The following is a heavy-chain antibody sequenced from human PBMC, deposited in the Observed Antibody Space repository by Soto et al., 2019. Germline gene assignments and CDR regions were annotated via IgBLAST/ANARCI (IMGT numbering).Heavy chain of an antibody. CDR3: ARGGPKPPYSSSWIFDF. V-gene: IGHV6-1*01. Sequence: SQTLSLTCAISGDSFSSNSAAWNWIRQSPSRGLEWLGRTYYRSKWYNDYAVSVKGRITINPDTSKNQFSLQLNSVTPEDTAVYYCARGGPKPPYSSSWIFDFWGQGTQVTVSS. CDR1: GDSFSSNSAA. D-gene: IGHD6-13*01. J-gene: IGHJ4*02. CDR2: TYYRSKWYN.